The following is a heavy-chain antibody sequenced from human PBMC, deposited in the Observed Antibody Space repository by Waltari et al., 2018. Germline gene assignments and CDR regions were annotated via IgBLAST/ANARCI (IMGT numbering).Heavy chain of an antibody. J-gene: IGHJ6*03. V-gene: IGHV1-2*06. CDR3: ARDLVAGTSVAKYMDV. CDR1: GYTFIDYF. CDR2: INPNSGDT. D-gene: IGHD1-7*01. Sequence: QVHLVQSGAEVKKPGASVKVSCKASGYTFIDYFLHWVRQAPGQGLEWMGRINPNSGDTKYAQKFQGRVTMSRDTSINTAYMELSRLRSDDTAVYYCARDLVAGTSVAKYMDVWGKGTTVTVSS.